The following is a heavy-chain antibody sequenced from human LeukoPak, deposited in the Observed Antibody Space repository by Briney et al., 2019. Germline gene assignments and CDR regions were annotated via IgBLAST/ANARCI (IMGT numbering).Heavy chain of an antibody. CDR3: ATAGPYSGSYYAFDI. D-gene: IGHD1-26*01. CDR1: GYTPTELS. J-gene: IGHJ3*02. Sequence: ASVKVSCKVSGYTPTELSMHWVRQAPGKGLEWMGGFDPEDGETIYAQKFQGRVTMTEDTSTDTAYMELSSLRSEDTAVYYCATAGPYSGSYYAFDIWGQGTMVTVSS. V-gene: IGHV1-24*01. CDR2: FDPEDGET.